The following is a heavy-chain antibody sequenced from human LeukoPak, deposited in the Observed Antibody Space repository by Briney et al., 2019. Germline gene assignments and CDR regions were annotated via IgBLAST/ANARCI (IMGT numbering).Heavy chain of an antibody. V-gene: IGHV3-74*01. CDR2: HNRAGCLT. J-gene: IGHJ3*02. Sequence: STGHRMHSLPPAPSQTLVRFSRHNRAGCLTSYAASVKGRFTISRDNAKNTLYLQMNSLRAEDTAVYFCAREMKLFGTDRGAFDIWGQGTMVTVSS. CDR1: STGHR. D-gene: IGHD3-10*02. CDR3: AREMKLFGTDRGAFDI.